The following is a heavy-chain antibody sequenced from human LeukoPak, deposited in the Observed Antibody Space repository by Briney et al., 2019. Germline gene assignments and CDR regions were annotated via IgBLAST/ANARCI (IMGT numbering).Heavy chain of an antibody. D-gene: IGHD3-9*01. CDR2: IYYSGST. J-gene: IGHJ4*02. Sequence: SETLSLTCTVSGGSISSSSYYWGWIRQPPGKGLEWIGSIYYSGSTYYNPSLKSRVTISVDTSKNQFSLKLSSVTAADTAVYYCASGDYDILTGKAPQLDYWGQGTLVTVSS. CDR3: ASGDYDILTGKAPQLDY. V-gene: IGHV4-39*07. CDR1: GGSISSSSYY.